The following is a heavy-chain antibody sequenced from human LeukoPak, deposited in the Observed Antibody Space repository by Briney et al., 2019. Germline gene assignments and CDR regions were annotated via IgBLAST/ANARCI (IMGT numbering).Heavy chain of an antibody. V-gene: IGHV1-46*01. CDR3: ARDGFVSSGWYDWYYYMDV. CDR2: INPSGGST. Sequence: ASVKVSCKASGYTFTSYYMHWVRQAPGRGLEWMGIINPSGGSTSYAQKFQGRVTMTRDTSTSTVYMELSSLRSEDTAVYYCARDGFVSSGWYDWYYYMDVWGKGTTVTVSS. D-gene: IGHD6-19*01. CDR1: GYTFTSYY. J-gene: IGHJ6*03.